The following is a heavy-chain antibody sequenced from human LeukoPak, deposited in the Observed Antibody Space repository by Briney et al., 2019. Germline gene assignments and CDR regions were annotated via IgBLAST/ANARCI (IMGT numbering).Heavy chain of an antibody. J-gene: IGHJ6*02. CDR1: GGSISSHY. Sequence: SETLSLTCTVSGGSISSHYWSWVRQPPGKGLEWIGYIYDSGSTNYNPSLKSRVTISIDTSKNQFSLKLSSVTAADTAVYYCARVGGTNYYYYGMDVWGQGTTVTVSS. D-gene: IGHD1-26*01. CDR3: ARVGGTNYYYYGMDV. V-gene: IGHV4-59*11. CDR2: IYDSGST.